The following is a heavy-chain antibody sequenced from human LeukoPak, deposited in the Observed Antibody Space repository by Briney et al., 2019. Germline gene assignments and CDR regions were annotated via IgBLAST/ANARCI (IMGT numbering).Heavy chain of an antibody. CDR2: ISSSSSYI. D-gene: IGHD1-26*01. J-gene: IGHJ4*02. V-gene: IGHV3-21*01. CDR3: ARDLGGSYFDY. CDR1: EFTFSSYT. Sequence: GGSLRLSCAASEFTFSSYTMNWVRQAPGKGLEWVSSISSSSSYIYYADSVKGRFTISRDNAKNSLYLQMNSLRAEDTAVYYCARDLGGSYFDYWGQGTLVTVSS.